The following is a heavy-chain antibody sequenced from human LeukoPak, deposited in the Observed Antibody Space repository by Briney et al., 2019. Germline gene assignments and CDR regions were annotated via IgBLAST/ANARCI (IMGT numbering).Heavy chain of an antibody. CDR3: ARGPVASDI. CDR1: GFTFSTYW. V-gene: IGHV3-74*01. Sequence: GGSLRLSCAASGFTFSTYWMHWVRQAPGKGLVWVSRINTDGSSTNYADSVKGRFTISRDNAQNTLFLQMNSLRAEDTAVYYCARGPVASDIWGQGTMVTVSS. J-gene: IGHJ3*02. CDR2: INTDGSST.